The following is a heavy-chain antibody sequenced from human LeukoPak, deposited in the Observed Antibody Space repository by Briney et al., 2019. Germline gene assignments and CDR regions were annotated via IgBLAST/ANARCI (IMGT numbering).Heavy chain of an antibody. CDR3: ASASDAFDI. J-gene: IGHJ3*02. Sequence: GGSLRLSCAASGFTFSSYEMNWVRQAPGKGLEWVSYISSSGSTIYYADSVKGRFTISRDNAQNSLYPQMNSLRAEDTAVYYCASASDAFDIWGQGTMVTVSS. D-gene: IGHD3-16*01. CDR2: ISSSGSTI. V-gene: IGHV3-48*03. CDR1: GFTFSSYE.